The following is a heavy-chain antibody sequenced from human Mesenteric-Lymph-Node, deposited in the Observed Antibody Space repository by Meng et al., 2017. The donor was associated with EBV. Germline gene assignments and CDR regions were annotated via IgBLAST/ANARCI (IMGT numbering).Heavy chain of an antibody. D-gene: IGHD2-2*01. CDR1: GGSISSGGYY. CDR3: ARLVVVPAALDY. J-gene: IGHJ4*02. CDR2: IYYSGST. V-gene: IGHV4-30-4*01. Sequence: QVPLQESGPGLVKPSQTLSLTCAVSGGSISSGGYYWSWIRQPPGKGLEWIGYIYYSGSTYYNPSLKSRVTISVDTSKNQFSLKLSSVIAADTAVYYCARLVVVPAALDYWGQGTLVTVSS.